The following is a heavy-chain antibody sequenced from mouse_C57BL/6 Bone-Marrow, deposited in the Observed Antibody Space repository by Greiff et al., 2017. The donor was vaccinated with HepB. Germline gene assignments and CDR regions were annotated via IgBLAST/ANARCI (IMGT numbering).Heavy chain of an antibody. Sequence: EVKVEESGGGLVQPGGSLKLSCAASGFTFSDYYMYWVRQTPEKRLEWVAYISNGGGSTYYPDTVKGRFTISRDNAKNTLYLQMSRLKSEDTAMYYCARLGTTVVEGMDYWGQGTSVTVSS. CDR1: GFTFSDYY. V-gene: IGHV5-12*01. D-gene: IGHD1-1*01. CDR2: ISNGGGST. CDR3: ARLGTTVVEGMDY. J-gene: IGHJ4*01.